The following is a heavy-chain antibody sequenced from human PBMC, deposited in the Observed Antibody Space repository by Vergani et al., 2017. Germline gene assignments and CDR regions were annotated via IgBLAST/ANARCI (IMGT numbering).Heavy chain of an antibody. Sequence: QVQLVQSGAEVKKPGSSVKVSCKASGGTFSSYTISWVRQAPGQGLEWMGRIIPILGIANYAQKFQGRVTITADKSTSTAYMELSSLRSEDTAVYYCAKDFGEGRYFDWLLSTGKYFDYWGQGTLVTVSS. CDR3: AKDFGEGRYFDWLLSTGKYFDY. CDR1: GGTFSSYT. J-gene: IGHJ4*02. D-gene: IGHD3-9*01. V-gene: IGHV1-69*08. CDR2: IIPILGIA.